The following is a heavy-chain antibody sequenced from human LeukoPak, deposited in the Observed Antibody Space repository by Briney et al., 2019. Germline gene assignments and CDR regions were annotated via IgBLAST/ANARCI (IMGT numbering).Heavy chain of an antibody. D-gene: IGHD2-2*03. V-gene: IGHV1-2*02. CDR3: ARDRVGYCSSTSCSFDP. Sequence: ASVKVSCKASGYTFTGYYMHWVRQAPGQGLEWMGWINPNSGVTNYAQKFQGRVTMTRDTSISTAYMELSRLRSDDTAVYYCARDRVGYCSSTSCSFDPWGQGTLVTVSS. CDR1: GYTFTGYY. CDR2: INPNSGVT. J-gene: IGHJ5*02.